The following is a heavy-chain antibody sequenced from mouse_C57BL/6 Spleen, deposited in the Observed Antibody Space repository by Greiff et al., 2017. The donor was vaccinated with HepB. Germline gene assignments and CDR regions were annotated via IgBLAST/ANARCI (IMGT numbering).Heavy chain of an antibody. J-gene: IGHJ3*01. Sequence: VQLQESGAELMKPGASVKLSCKATGYTFTGYWIEWVKQRPGHGLEWIGEILPGSGSTNYNEKFKGKATFTADTSSNTAYMQLSSLTTEDSAIYYCARYSIYYDYGLTGTGAYWGQGTLVTVSA. CDR2: ILPGSGST. CDR1: GYTFTGYW. D-gene: IGHD2-4*01. CDR3: ARYSIYYDYGLTGTGAY. V-gene: IGHV1-9*01.